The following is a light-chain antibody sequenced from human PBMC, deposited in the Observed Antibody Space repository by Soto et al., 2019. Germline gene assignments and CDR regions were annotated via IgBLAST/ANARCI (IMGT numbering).Light chain of an antibody. Sequence: IVLTQSPGTLSLSPGERATLSCRASQTVSNNFLAWYQEKPGRGPRLLIYGASTRATGVPDRFSGSGSGTDFTLTISRLDPEDFAVYYCRQYGRSLEFAVGEGTKVEIK. J-gene: IGKJ4*01. CDR2: GAS. V-gene: IGKV3-20*01. CDR1: QTVSNNF. CDR3: RQYGRSLEFA.